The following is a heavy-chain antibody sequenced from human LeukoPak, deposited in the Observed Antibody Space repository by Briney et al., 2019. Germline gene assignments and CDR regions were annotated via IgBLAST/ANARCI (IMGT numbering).Heavy chain of an antibody. CDR1: GYTFTTYA. Sequence: ASVKVSCKASGYTFTTYATSWVRQAPGQGLEWMGWISGYNGNTNYAQKFQGRVTMTRDTSTSTVYMELSSLRSEDTAVYYCARNRIAARIFDYWGQGTLVTVSS. CDR2: ISGYNGNT. V-gene: IGHV1-18*01. CDR3: ARNRIAARIFDY. D-gene: IGHD6-6*01. J-gene: IGHJ4*02.